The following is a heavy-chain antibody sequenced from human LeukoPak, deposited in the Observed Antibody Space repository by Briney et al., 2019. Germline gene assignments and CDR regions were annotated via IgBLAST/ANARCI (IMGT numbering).Heavy chain of an antibody. CDR2: INPSRGST. J-gene: IGHJ4*02. Sequence: GASVKVSCKASGYTFTSYYMHWVRQAPGQGLEWMGLINPSRGSTSYAQKFQGRVTMTRDTSTSTVYMELSSLRSEDTAVYYCARTYYEILTGYYSYFDYWGQGTLVTVSS. D-gene: IGHD3-9*01. CDR3: ARTYYEILTGYYSYFDY. CDR1: GYTFTSYY. V-gene: IGHV1-46*01.